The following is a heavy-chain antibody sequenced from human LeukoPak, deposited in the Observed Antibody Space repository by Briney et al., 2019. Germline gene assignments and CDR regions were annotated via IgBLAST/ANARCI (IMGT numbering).Heavy chain of an antibody. V-gene: IGHV3-33*01. CDR1: GFTFSSYG. CDR2: IWYDGSNK. D-gene: IGHD3-3*01. CDR3: ARGHDFWSGNYLDY. J-gene: IGHJ4*02. Sequence: PGRSLRLSCAASGFTFSSYGMHWVRQAPGKELEWVAVIWYDGSNKYYADSVKGRFTISRDNSKNTLYLQMNSLRAEDTAVYYCARGHDFWSGNYLDYWGQGTLVTVSS.